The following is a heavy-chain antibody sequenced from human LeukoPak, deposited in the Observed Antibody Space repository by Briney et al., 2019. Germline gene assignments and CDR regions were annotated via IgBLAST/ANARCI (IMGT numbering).Heavy chain of an antibody. V-gene: IGHV3-30*18. CDR2: ISYDGSNK. CDR1: GFTFSSYW. CDR3: AKEGEEGFDY. Sequence: PGGSLRLSCAASGFTFSSYWMSWVRQAPGKGLEWVAVISYDGSNKYYADSVKGRFTISRDNSKNTLYLQMNSLRAEDTAVCYCAKEGEEGFDYWGQGTLVTVSS. D-gene: IGHD1-26*01. J-gene: IGHJ4*02.